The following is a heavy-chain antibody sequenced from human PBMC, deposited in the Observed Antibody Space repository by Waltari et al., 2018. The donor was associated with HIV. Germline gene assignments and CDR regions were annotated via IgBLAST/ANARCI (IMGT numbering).Heavy chain of an antibody. CDR2: ISTSSSAI. V-gene: IGHV3-48*01. D-gene: IGHD6-6*01. CDR3: ARDRTRYYFDS. Sequence: EVQLVESGGGLVQPGGSLRLSCTASGFSFSSYSMNWVRQAPGNGLEWVSYISTSSSAIFYADSVKGRCTISRDTAKNSLYLQMNSLRAEDTAVYYCARDRTRYYFDSWGQGTLVTVSS. CDR1: GFSFSSYS. J-gene: IGHJ4*02.